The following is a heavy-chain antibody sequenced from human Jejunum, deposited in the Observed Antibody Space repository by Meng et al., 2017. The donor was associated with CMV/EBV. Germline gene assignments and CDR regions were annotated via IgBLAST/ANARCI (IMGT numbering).Heavy chain of an antibody. Sequence: SGFTFSSYWMNWVRQVRGKGLDWVANIKQDGSERYYVESVKGRFTISRNNAKNSLFLQMDGLRAEDTAVYYCARQKCGGDCDMDVWGQGTTVTVSS. CDR2: IKQDGSER. J-gene: IGHJ6*02. V-gene: IGHV3-7*01. D-gene: IGHD2-21*01. CDR3: ARQKCGGDCDMDV. CDR1: GFTFSSYW.